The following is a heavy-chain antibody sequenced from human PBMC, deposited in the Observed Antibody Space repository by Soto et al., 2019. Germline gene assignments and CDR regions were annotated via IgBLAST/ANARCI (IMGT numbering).Heavy chain of an antibody. CDR3: ARGPPTPKPHSSWGFDP. D-gene: IGHD6-13*01. V-gene: IGHV4-31*03. CDR2: IYYSGST. CDR1: GGSISRGGYY. J-gene: IGHJ5*02. Sequence: QVQLQESGPGLVKPSQTLSLTCTVSGGSISRGGYYWSWIRQHPGKGLEWIGYIYYSGSTYYNPSLKSRVTISVDTTKNQFSLKLSSVTAADTAVYYCARGPPTPKPHSSWGFDPWGQGTLVTVSS.